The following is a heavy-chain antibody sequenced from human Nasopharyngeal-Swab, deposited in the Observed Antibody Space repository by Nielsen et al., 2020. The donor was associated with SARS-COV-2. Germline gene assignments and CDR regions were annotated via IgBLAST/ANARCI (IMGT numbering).Heavy chain of an antibody. V-gene: IGHV1-24*01. CDR2: FDPEDGET. J-gene: IGHJ6*02. D-gene: IGHD3-10*01. CDR3: ATDSPYGSGSYHYYYYGMDV. CDR1: GYTLTELS. Sequence: APVKVSCKVSGYTLTELSMHWVRQAPGKGLEWMGGFDPEDGETIYAQKFQGRVTMTEDTSTDTAYMELSSLRSEDTAVYYCATDSPYGSGSYHYYYYGMDVWGQGTTVTVSS.